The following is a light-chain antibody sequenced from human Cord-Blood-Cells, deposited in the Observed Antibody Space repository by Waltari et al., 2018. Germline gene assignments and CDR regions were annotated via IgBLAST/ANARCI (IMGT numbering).Light chain of an antibody. CDR2: DAS. CDR1: QSISSW. V-gene: IGKV1-5*01. CDR3: QQYNSDSWT. J-gene: IGKJ1*01. Sequence: DIQMTQSPSTLSASVGDRVTITCRASQSISSWLAWYQQKPGKAPKLLIYDASSLESGVPSRFSGSGSGTEFTLTISSLQPDDFATYYCQQYNSDSWTCGQGTKVEI.